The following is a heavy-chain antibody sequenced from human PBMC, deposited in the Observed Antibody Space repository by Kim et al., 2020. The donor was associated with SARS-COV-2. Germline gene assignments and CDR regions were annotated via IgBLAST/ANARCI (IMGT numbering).Heavy chain of an antibody. CDR3: AKSPNSPHYYYGMDV. CDR1: GFTFSSYA. Sequence: GGSLRLSCAASGFTFSSYAMSWVRQAPGKGLEWVSAISGSGGSTYYADSVKGRFTISRDNSKNTLYLQMNSLRAEDTAVYYCAKSPNSPHYYYGMDVWGQGTTVTVSS. J-gene: IGHJ6*02. CDR2: ISGSGGST. D-gene: IGHD1-7*01. V-gene: IGHV3-23*01.